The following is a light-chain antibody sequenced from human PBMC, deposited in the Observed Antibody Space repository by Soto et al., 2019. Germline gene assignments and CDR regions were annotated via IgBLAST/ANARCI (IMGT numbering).Light chain of an antibody. CDR3: QQYGSSHFT. CDR2: DAS. J-gene: IGKJ3*01. CDR1: QSVGTY. V-gene: IGKV3-20*01. Sequence: EIVLTQSPATLSLSPGERATLSCRASQSVGTYLAWYQHNPGQAPRLLIYDASNRATGIPDRFSGSGSGTDFTLTISRLEPEDFAVYYCQQYGSSHFTFGPGTKVDIK.